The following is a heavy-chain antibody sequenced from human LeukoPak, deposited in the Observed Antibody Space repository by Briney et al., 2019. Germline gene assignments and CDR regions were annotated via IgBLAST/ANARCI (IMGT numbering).Heavy chain of an antibody. V-gene: IGHV4-39*01. D-gene: IGHD1-26*01. Sequence: PSETLSLTCTVSGGSISSSSYYWGWIRQPPGKGLEWIGSIYYSGSTYYNPSLKSRVTISVDTSKNQFSLKLSSVTAADTAVYYCARGGGGSYGDYYYYYYMDVWGKGTTVTVSS. CDR1: GGSISSSSYY. CDR2: IYYSGST. J-gene: IGHJ6*03. CDR3: ARGGGGSYGDYYYYYYMDV.